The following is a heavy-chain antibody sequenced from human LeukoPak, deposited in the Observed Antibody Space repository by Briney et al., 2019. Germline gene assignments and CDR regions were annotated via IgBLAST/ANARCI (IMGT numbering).Heavy chain of an antibody. J-gene: IGHJ6*03. CDR1: AGTFSSYA. V-gene: IGHV1-69*13. CDR2: IIPIFGTA. Sequence: ASVKVSCKASAGTFSSYAISWVRQAPGQGLEWMGGIIPIFGTANYAQKFQGRVTITADESTSTAYMELSSLRSEDTAVYYCASLEGGYGTRYYYYMYVWDKGTTVTVSS. CDR3: ASLEGGYGTRYYYYMYV. D-gene: IGHD5-12*01.